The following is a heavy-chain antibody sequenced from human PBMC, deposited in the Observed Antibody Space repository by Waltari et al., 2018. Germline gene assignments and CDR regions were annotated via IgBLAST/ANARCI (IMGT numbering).Heavy chain of an antibody. V-gene: IGHV3-23*04. J-gene: IGHJ4*02. D-gene: IGHD3-3*01. Sequence: ELQLVESGGGLVQPGGSLRLSCAASGFTFASYAMNWVRQAPGKGVEWVPGISGSAGSPYYADAGKGRFTISGDNSESTLYLQMNSLRAEDTAVYYCAKSGLQSSGFGYFFDYWGQGTLVTVSA. CDR3: AKSGLQSSGFGYFFDY. CDR2: ISGSAGSP. CDR1: GFTFASYA.